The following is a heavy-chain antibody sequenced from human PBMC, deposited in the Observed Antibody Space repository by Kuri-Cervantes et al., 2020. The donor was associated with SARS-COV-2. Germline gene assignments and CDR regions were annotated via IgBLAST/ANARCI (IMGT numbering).Heavy chain of an antibody. D-gene: IGHD2-15*01. CDR2: IWYDGSNK. CDR3: ARGYGYCSGGSCYSGAFFY. Sequence: GGSLRLSCAASGFTFSSYDMHWVRQAPGKGLEWVAVIWYDGSNKYYADSVKGRFTISRDNSKNTLYLQMNSLRAEDTAVYYCARGYGYCSGGSCYSGAFFYWGQGTLVTASS. V-gene: IGHV3-33*08. J-gene: IGHJ4*02. CDR1: GFTFSSYD.